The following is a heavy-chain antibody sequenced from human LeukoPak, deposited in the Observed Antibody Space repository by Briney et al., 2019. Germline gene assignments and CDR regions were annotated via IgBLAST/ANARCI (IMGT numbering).Heavy chain of an antibody. V-gene: IGHV3-21*04. CDR2: ISTSSSYI. Sequence: GGSLRLSCAASGFTFSSYSMNWVRQAPGKGLEWVSFISTSSSYIHNADSVKGRFTISRDNNKNSLYLQMNGLRTDDTGLYYCVKGRRRGYAYGTLESWGQGTLVTVSS. D-gene: IGHD5-18*01. J-gene: IGHJ4*02. CDR1: GFTFSSYS. CDR3: VKGRRRGYAYGTLES.